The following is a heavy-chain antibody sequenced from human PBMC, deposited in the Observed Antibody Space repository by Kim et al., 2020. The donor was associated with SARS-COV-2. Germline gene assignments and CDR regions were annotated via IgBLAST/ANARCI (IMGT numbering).Heavy chain of an antibody. V-gene: IGHV3-15*01. CDR3: TTDEGYRFDY. J-gene: IGHJ4*02. Sequence: GGSLRLSCAASGFTFNKAWMSWVRQAPGKGLEWVGRIKTKTDGGTTDYAATVKGRFTISRDDSKNTLYLQMNSLKSEDTAVYYCTTDEGYRFDYWGQGTLVTVSS. D-gene: IGHD5-18*01. CDR1: GFTFNKAW. CDR2: IKTKTDGGTT.